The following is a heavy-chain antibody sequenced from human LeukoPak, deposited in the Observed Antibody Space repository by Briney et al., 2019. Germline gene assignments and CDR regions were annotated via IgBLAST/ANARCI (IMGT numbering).Heavy chain of an antibody. CDR1: GFTFKTFW. J-gene: IGHJ4*02. CDR3: ARLQGNYNTYDY. V-gene: IGHV3-7*01. CDR2: INSDGTGK. D-gene: IGHD3-22*01. Sequence: GGSLRLSCATSGFTFKTFWMTWVRQAPGKGLEWVASINSDGTGKYYVDSVKGRFTISRDNGADSVYLEMNSPRAEDTAVYFCARLQGNYNTYDYWGQGTLVTVSS.